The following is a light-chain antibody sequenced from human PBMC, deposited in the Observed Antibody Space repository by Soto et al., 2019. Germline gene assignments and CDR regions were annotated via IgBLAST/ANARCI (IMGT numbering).Light chain of an antibody. J-gene: IGLJ3*02. V-gene: IGLV2-14*03. CDR2: DVS. Sequence: QSALTQPASLSGSPGRSITISCTGTSSDIGSYNYVSWYQQHPGKAHKLMIFDVSYRPSGIYDRFSGSKSGNTASLTISGLQPEDEADYYCSSYGGSSTLFGGGTKLTVL. CDR1: SSDIGSYNY. CDR3: SSYGGSSTL.